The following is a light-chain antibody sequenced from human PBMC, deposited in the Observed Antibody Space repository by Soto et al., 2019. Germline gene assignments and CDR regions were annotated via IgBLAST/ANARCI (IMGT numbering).Light chain of an antibody. Sequence: EVVMTQSPATLSVSPGERATLSCRASESVSRNLAWYQQKPGQAPRLLIYDASTRATGIPDRFSGGGSGTEFTLTISSLQSEDFVVDYSQQYNSWPPITFGQGTRLEIK. CDR1: ESVSRN. CDR3: QQYNSWPPIT. J-gene: IGKJ5*01. V-gene: IGKV3-15*01. CDR2: DAS.